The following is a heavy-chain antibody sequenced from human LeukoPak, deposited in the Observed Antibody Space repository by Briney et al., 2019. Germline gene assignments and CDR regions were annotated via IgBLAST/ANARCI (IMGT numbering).Heavy chain of an antibody. CDR1: GYTFTSYY. CDR3: ARGVYGSGSSFWFDP. CDR2: INPSGGST. Sequence: GASVQVSCKASGYTFTSYYMHWVRQAPGQGLEWVGIINPSGGSTSYAQKFQGRVTMTRDMSTSTVYMELSSLRSEDTAVYYCARGVYGSGSSFWFDPWGQGTLVTVSS. V-gene: IGHV1-46*01. J-gene: IGHJ5*02. D-gene: IGHD3-10*01.